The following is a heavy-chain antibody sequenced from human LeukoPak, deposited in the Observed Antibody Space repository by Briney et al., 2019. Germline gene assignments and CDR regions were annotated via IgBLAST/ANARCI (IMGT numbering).Heavy chain of an antibody. V-gene: IGHV1-18*01. Sequence: ASVKVSCKASGYTFTSYGISWVRQAPGQGLEWMGWISAYNGNTNYAQKLQGRVTMTTDTSTSTAYMELRSLRSDDTAVYYCARGGFYDYVWGSYRPFDYWGQGTLVTVSS. D-gene: IGHD3-16*02. CDR3: ARGGFYDYVWGSYRPFDY. CDR2: ISAYNGNT. CDR1: GYTFTSYG. J-gene: IGHJ4*02.